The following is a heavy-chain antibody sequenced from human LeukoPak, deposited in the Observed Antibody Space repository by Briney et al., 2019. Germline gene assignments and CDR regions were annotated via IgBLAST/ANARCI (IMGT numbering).Heavy chain of an antibody. CDR2: IYYSGST. CDR1: GGSISSSSYY. J-gene: IGHJ4*02. Sequence: SETLSLTCTVSGGSISSSSYYWGWIRQPPGKGLEWIGSIYYSGSTYYNPSLKSRVTISADTSKNQFSLKLSSVTAADTAVYYCARRGGRRFDYWGQGTLVTVSS. CDR3: ARRGGRRFDY. V-gene: IGHV4-39*01. D-gene: IGHD3-16*01.